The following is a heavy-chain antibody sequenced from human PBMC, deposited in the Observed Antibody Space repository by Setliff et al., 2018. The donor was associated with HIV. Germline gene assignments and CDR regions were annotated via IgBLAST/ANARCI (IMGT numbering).Heavy chain of an antibody. CDR2: INPSSGST. CDR1: GYTFTSYY. D-gene: IGHD6-6*01. V-gene: IGHV1-46*01. CDR3: ARDPAPSSSASYFQH. J-gene: IGHJ1*01. Sequence: ASVKVSCKSSGYTFTSYYMHWVRQAPGQGLEWMGIINPSSGSTTYAQKFQGRVTMTRDTSTSTVYMELSSLRSEDTAVYYCARDPAPSSSASYFQHWGQGTPVTVSS.